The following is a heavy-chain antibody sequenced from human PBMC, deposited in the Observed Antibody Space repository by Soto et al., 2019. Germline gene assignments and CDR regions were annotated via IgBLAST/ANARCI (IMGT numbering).Heavy chain of an antibody. CDR2: IYLSDSDT. CDR1: GYNFAGYW. Sequence: ESLKISCKGSGYNFAGYWIAWVRQMPGKGLELMGIIYLSDSDTRYRPSFQGQVTISADKSISSAYLQWSSLRASDTAMYYCARGGVSTRTFDYWGQGTPVTVSS. CDR3: ARGGVSTRTFDY. D-gene: IGHD3-3*01. J-gene: IGHJ4*02. V-gene: IGHV5-51*01.